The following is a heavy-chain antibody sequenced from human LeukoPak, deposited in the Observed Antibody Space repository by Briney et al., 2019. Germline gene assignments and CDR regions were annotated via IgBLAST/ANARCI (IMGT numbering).Heavy chain of an antibody. D-gene: IGHD4-11*01. CDR1: GFTYSHYG. CDR2: IWSDGTEK. Sequence: GRSLRLSCAASGFTYSHYGMHWVRQAPGKGLEWVAVIWSDGTEKYYADAVKGRFTISRDNSRKTVYLQMNSLRGEDAAVYYCAKDAQRGFDYSNSLEYWGQGTLVTVPS. CDR3: AKDAQRGFDYSNSLEY. J-gene: IGHJ4*02. V-gene: IGHV3-33*06.